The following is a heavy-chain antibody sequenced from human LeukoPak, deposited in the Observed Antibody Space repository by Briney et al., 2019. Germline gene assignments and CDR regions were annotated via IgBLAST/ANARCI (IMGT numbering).Heavy chain of an antibody. D-gene: IGHD3-22*01. J-gene: IGHJ4*02. CDR2: INPSGGSI. CDR1: GYTFTRYS. CDR3: ARDGWFYYDSSDYSGFDY. V-gene: IGHV1-46*01. Sequence: ASVKVSCKASGYTFTRYSMHWVRQAPGQGLEWMGIINPSGGSINYAQKFQGRVTMTRDTSTSTVYMELKSLRSEDTAVYYCARDGWFYYDSSDYSGFDYWGQGTLVTVSS.